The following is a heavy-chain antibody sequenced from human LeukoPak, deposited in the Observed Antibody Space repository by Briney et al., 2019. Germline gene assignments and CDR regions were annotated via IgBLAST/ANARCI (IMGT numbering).Heavy chain of an antibody. J-gene: IGHJ5*02. D-gene: IGHD5-18*01. CDR2: INHSGST. V-gene: IGHV4-34*01. CDR1: GGSFSGYY. Sequence: SSETLSLTCAVYGGSFSGYYWSWIRQPPGKGLEWIGEINHSGSTNYNPSLKSRVTISVDTSKNQFSLKLSSVTAADTAVYYCARDQGYSYGYSWNWFDPWGQGTLVTVSS. CDR3: ARDQGYSYGYSWNWFDP.